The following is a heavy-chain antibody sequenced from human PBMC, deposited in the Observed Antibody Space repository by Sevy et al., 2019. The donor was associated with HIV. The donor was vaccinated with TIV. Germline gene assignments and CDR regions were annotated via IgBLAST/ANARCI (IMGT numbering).Heavy chain of an antibody. CDR3: ARGRLRYFDY. CDR2: IHWDDDK. J-gene: IGHJ4*02. CDR1: GFSLSTSGLC. V-gene: IGHV2-70*01. D-gene: IGHD3-9*01. Sequence: SGPTLVNPTQTLTLTCTFSGFSLSTSGLCVSWIRQPPGKALEWLALIHWDDDKYSSTSLRTRFTISKDTSKNQVVLKMTNVDPVDTATYYCARGRLRYFDYWGQGTLVTVSS.